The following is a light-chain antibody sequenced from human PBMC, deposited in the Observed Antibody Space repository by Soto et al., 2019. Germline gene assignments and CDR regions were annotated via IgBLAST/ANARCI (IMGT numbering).Light chain of an antibody. V-gene: IGKV3-20*01. J-gene: IGKJ1*01. Sequence: EIVLTQSPGTLSLSPGERATLSCRASQSVSSSYLAWYQQKPGQAPRLLIYGASSRATGIPDRFSGSGSGTDFTLTSSKLEPENIAVYYCQKYGSSLSTFVQGT. CDR3: QKYGSSLST. CDR2: GAS. CDR1: QSVSSSY.